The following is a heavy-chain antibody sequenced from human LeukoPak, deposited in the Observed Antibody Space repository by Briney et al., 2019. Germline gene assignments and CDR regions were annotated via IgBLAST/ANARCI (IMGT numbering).Heavy chain of an antibody. CDR1: GGSISSGGYY. V-gene: IGHV4-30-2*01. J-gene: IGHJ4*02. D-gene: IGHD3-9*01. CDR2: IYHSGST. Sequence: PSETLSLTCTVSGGSISSGGYYWSWIRQPPGKGLEWIGYIYHSGSTYYNPSLKSRVTISVDRSKNQFSLKLSSVTAADTAVYYCARAGNDWGYFDYWGQGTLVTVSS. CDR3: ARAGNDWGYFDY.